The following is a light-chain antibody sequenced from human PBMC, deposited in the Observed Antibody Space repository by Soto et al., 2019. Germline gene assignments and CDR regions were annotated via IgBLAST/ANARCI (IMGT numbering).Light chain of an antibody. CDR3: RPYKNSPPFV. CDR1: SSDVGGYNY. CDR2: GVS. Sequence: QSVLTQPASVSGSPGQSITISCTGTSSDVGGYNYVSWYQQHPGKAPKLMIYGVSNRPSGVSNRFSGSKSGNTASLTISGLLVEEGAVNYSRPYKNSPPFVFAPGT. V-gene: IGLV2-14*01. J-gene: IGLJ1*01.